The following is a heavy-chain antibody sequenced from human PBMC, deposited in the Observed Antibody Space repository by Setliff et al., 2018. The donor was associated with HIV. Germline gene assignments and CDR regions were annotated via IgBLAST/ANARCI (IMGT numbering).Heavy chain of an antibody. V-gene: IGHV3-7*03. Sequence: PGGSLRLSCAASGFTFSNSWMTWVRQAPGKGLEWVANIKKDGSDKFYVDSVKGRFAISRDNAKDSLNLEMNSLRAEDTAIYYCASSRPPDDSSGYQFDPWGQGTLVTVSS. CDR2: IKKDGSDK. CDR3: ASSRPPDDSSGYQFDP. CDR1: GFTFSNSW. D-gene: IGHD3-22*01. J-gene: IGHJ5*02.